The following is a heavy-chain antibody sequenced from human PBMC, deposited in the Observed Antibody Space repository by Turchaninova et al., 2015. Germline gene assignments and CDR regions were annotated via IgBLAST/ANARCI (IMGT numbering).Heavy chain of an antibody. V-gene: IGHV4-38-2*01. D-gene: IGHD6-19*01. CDR2: IYLSGNT. CDR3: AKIAVAGYFDY. CDR1: GYSISSGSH. Sequence: QVQLQESGPGLVKPSVTLSLPCAVSGYSISSGSHWGWTRQPPGKGLEWIGTIYLSGNTYYTPSLKSRVTISVDTSKNQFSLKLNSVTAADTAVYYCAKIAVAGYFDYWGQGTLVTVSS. J-gene: IGHJ4*02.